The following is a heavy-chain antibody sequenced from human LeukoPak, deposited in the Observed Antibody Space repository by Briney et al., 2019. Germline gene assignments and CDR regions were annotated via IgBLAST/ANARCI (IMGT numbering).Heavy chain of an antibody. J-gene: IGHJ6*03. CDR2: IYYSGST. V-gene: IGHV4-59*01. CDR1: VGSISSYY. Sequence: SETLSLTCTVSVGSISSYYWSWIRQPPGKGLEWIGYIYYSGSTNYNPSLKSRVTISVDTSKNQFSLKLSSVTAADTAVYYCARGRTGYHLLPTKKDYSYYYMDVWDKGTTVTVSS. D-gene: IGHD2-2*01. CDR3: ARGRTGYHLLPTKKDYSYYYMDV.